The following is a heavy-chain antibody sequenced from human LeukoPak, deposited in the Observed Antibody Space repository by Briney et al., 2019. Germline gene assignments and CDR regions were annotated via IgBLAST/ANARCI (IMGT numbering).Heavy chain of an antibody. CDR1: GFTFRSYY. J-gene: IGHJ5*02. CDR3: AKKARGSGSYSPFDP. Sequence: GGSLRLSCAASGFTFRSYYMHWVRQAPGKGLVWVSRINGDGSDTNHADSVKGRFTTSRDNAKNTLYLQMNSLRADDTAVYYCAKKARGSGSYSPFDPWGQGTLVTVSS. CDR2: INGDGSDT. V-gene: IGHV3-74*01. D-gene: IGHD3-10*01.